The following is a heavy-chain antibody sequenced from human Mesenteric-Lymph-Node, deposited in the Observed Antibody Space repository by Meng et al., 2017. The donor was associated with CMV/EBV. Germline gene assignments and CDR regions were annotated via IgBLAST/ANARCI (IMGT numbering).Heavy chain of an antibody. D-gene: IGHD2-2*01. CDR2: LMSMFATA. CDR1: TFRPYG. Sequence: TFRPYGVSWVRQAPGQGLDWMGGLMSMFATAHYAPKFRGRVSITTDESASTVYMELSTLTSDDTAVYYCARSPEEYSSTWGNFYFDNWGQGILVTVSS. V-gene: IGHV1-69*05. J-gene: IGHJ4*02. CDR3: ARSPEEYSSTWGNFYFDN.